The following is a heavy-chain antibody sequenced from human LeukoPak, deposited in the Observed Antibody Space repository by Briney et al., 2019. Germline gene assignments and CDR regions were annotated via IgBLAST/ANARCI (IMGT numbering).Heavy chain of an antibody. J-gene: IGHJ6*03. V-gene: IGHV7-4-1*02. Sequence: ASVKVSCKASGYTFTNYAMNWVRQAPGQGLEWMGWINTNTGNPTYAQGFTGRFVFSLDTSVSTTYLQISSLKAEDTAVYYCARKAPSSYYYYMDVWGKRTTVTVSS. CDR2: INTNTGNP. CDR3: ARKAPSSYYYYMDV. CDR1: GYTFTNYA.